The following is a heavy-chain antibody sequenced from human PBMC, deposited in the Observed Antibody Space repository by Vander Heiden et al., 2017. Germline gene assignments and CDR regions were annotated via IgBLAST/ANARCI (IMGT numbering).Heavy chain of an antibody. V-gene: IGHV3-21*01. D-gene: IGHD1-26*01. CDR2: ISSSSSYI. CDR3: ARDRWVGSAPYYYYGMDV. J-gene: IGHJ6*02. Sequence: EVQLVESGGGLVKPGGSLRLSCAASGFTFSSYSMNWVRQAPGKGLEWVSSISSSSSYIYYADSGKGRFTISRDNAKNSLYLQMNSLRAEDTAVHYCARDRWVGSAPYYYYGMDVWGQGTTVTVSS. CDR1: GFTFSSYS.